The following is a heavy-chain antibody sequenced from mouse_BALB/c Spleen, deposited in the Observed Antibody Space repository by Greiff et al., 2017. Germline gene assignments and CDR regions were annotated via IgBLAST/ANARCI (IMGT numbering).Heavy chain of an antibody. CDR1: GYTFTSYW. J-gene: IGHJ1*01. CDR2: INPSTGYT. Sequence: VQLQQSGAELAKPGASVKMSCTASGYTFTSYWMPWVKQRPGQGLEWIGYINPSTGYTEYNQKFKDKATLTADKSSSTAYLQLSSLTSEDSAVYYCARADYGNYDWYFDVWGAGTTVTVSS. CDR3: ARADYGNYDWYFDV. V-gene: IGHV1-7*01. D-gene: IGHD2-1*01.